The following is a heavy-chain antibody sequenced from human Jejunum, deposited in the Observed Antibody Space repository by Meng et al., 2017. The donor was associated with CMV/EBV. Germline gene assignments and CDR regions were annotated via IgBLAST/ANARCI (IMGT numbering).Heavy chain of an antibody. Sequence: GVNFGEYAISWVRQAPGQGLEWMGGIIPMFGTADYSQKFQGRLTITRDESTSTAYMELSSLRSEDTAMYYCAGQWGDQYYYGLDMWGQGTTVTVSS. CDR3: AGQWGDQYYYGLDM. V-gene: IGHV1-69*05. CDR1: GVNFGEYA. D-gene: IGHD1-26*01. CDR2: IIPMFGTA. J-gene: IGHJ6*02.